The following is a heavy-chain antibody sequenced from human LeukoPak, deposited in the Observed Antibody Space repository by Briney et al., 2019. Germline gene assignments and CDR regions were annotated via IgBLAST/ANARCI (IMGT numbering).Heavy chain of an antibody. CDR2: ISSNGGST. CDR1: GFTFSSYA. V-gene: IGHV3-64*01. J-gene: IGHJ4*02. CDR3: ARGRNGSGYYFDY. Sequence: SGGSLRLSCAASGFTFSSYAVHWVRQAPGKGLEYVSAISSNGGSTYYANSVKGRFTISRDNSKNTLYLQMGSLRAEDMAVYYCARGRNGSGYYFDYWGQGTLVTVSS. D-gene: IGHD3-10*01.